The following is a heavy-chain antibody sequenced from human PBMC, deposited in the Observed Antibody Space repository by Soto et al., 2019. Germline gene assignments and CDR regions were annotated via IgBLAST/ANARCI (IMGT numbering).Heavy chain of an antibody. Sequence: GGSLRLSCATSGFNLSNYWMSWVRQAPGKGLEWVANIKEDGSEKYYEDSVKGRFTISRDNAKNSLSLQMNSLRVEDTAVYYCGRSTAVDGHDYWGQGALVPVSS. V-gene: IGHV3-7*03. D-gene: IGHD6-6*01. CDR3: GRSTAVDGHDY. CDR2: IKEDGSEK. CDR1: GFNLSNYW. J-gene: IGHJ4*02.